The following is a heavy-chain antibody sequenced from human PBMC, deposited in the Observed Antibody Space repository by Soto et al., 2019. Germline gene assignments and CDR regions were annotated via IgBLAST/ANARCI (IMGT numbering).Heavy chain of an antibody. V-gene: IGHV1-18*04. Sequence: RAAVKVSCKASGYTFTSYGISWVRQAPGQGLEWMGWISAYNGNTNYAQKLQGRVTMTTDTSTSTAYMELRSLRSDDTAVYYCARVRSYYYDSSWGQGTLVTVSS. J-gene: IGHJ4*02. CDR1: GYTFTSYG. D-gene: IGHD3-22*01. CDR2: ISAYNGNT. CDR3: ARVRSYYYDSS.